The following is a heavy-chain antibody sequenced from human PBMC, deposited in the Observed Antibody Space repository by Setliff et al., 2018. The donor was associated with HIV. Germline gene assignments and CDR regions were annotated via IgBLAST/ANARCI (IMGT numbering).Heavy chain of an antibody. V-gene: IGHV5-51*01. CDR3: AKHLSPGSGWYSKARGMDV. D-gene: IGHD6-19*01. J-gene: IGHJ6*04. CDR1: GYSFTSYW. Sequence: GESLKISCKGSGYSFTSYWIGWVRQMPGKGLEWMGIIYPGDSDTRYSPSFQGQVTISADKSISTAYLQWSSLKASDTAMYYCAKHLSPGSGWYSKARGMDVWGKGTTVTVSS. CDR2: IYPGDSDT.